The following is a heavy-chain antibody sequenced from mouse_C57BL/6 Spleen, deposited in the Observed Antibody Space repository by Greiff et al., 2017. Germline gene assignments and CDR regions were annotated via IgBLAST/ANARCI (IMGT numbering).Heavy chain of an antibody. J-gene: IGHJ4*01. CDR1: GYTFTDYN. V-gene: IGHV1-18*01. CDR2: INPNNGGT. Sequence: EVKLMESGPELVKPGASVKIPCKASGYTFTDYNMDWVKQSHGKSLEWIGDINPNNGGTIYNQKFKGKATLTVDKSSGTAYMELRSLTSEDTAVYYCAIITTEGHAMDYWGQGTSVTVSS. CDR3: AIITTEGHAMDY. D-gene: IGHD1-1*01.